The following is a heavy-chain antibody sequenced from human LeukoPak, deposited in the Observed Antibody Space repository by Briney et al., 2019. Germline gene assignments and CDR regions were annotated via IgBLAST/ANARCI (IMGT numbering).Heavy chain of an antibody. D-gene: IGHD4/OR15-4a*01. Sequence: PGGSLRLSCTASGFTFGDYAMSWFRQAPGKGLEWIGEMTYRGSPNYNPSLRSRVTISMNVSQRQFSLNLRSVTAADTATYYCAVYGGNWDFDSWGPGTPVTVSS. CDR1: GFTFGDYA. CDR3: AVYGGNWDFDS. J-gene: IGHJ4*02. CDR2: MTYRGSP. V-gene: IGHV4-34*08.